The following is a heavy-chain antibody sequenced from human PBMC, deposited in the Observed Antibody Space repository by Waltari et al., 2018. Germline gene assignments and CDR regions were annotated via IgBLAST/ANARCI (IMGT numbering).Heavy chain of an antibody. CDR2: INDSGRN. CDR3: ARVFGYYDYYMDV. D-gene: IGHD3-3*01. Sequence: QVQLQQWGAGLLKPSETLSLTCDVSGGSLSGYHWTWIRQPPGKGLEWIEEINDSGRNTYNPSLEGRVTVSIYTANNQCALMVRSVTAADTAVYYCARVFGYYDYYMDVWGKGTTVTISS. J-gene: IGHJ6*03. V-gene: IGHV4-34*02. CDR1: GGSLSGYH.